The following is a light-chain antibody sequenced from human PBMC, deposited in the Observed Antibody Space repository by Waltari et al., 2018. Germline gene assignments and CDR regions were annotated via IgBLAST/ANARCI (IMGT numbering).Light chain of an antibody. Sequence: DIQMTQSPSSLSASVGDRVTITCRASQGLRNDLAWYQQKLGKAPKRLIYAASSLQSGVPSRFSDSGSGTEFTLTISSLQPEDFATYYCLQHNSYPWTFGQGTKVEIK. CDR1: QGLRND. J-gene: IGKJ1*01. CDR3: LQHNSYPWT. CDR2: AAS. V-gene: IGKV1-17*01.